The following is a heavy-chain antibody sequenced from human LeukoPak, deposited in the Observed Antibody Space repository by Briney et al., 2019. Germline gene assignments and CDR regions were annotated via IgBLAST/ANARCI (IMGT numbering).Heavy chain of an antibody. J-gene: IGHJ4*02. CDR1: GGSICSYY. V-gene: IGHV4-4*07. D-gene: IGHD2-2*01. Sequence: TSETLSLTCTLSGGSICSYYWSGIRQPAGGGVEWIGRIYTSGSTKYNPSLKSRVTMSVDTSKNQFSLKVSSVTAADTAVYYCAREPRCTSSSCYSNDYWGQGTLVIVAS. CDR2: IYTSGST. CDR3: AREPRCTSSSCYSNDY.